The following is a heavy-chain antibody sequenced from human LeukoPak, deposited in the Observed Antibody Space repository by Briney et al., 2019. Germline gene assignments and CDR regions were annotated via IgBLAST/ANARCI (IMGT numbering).Heavy chain of an antibody. V-gene: IGHV4-39*01. D-gene: IGHD6-13*01. Sequence: PSETLSLTCTVSGXSISRSSYYWGWIRQPPGMGLEWIGSIYDSESTYYNPSLKSRVTISVDTSKNQFSLKLSSVTAADSAVYYCARGYGRSYSSSFYVGNWFDPWGQGTLVTVSS. J-gene: IGHJ5*02. CDR2: IYDSEST. CDR3: ARGYGRSYSSSFYVGNWFDP. CDR1: GXSISRSSYY.